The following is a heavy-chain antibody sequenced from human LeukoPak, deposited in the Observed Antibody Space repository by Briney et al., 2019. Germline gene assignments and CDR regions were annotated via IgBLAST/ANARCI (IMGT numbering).Heavy chain of an antibody. Sequence: PSETLSLTCTVSGGLISISTYYWGWIRQPPGKGLEWIGSIYYSGTTHYNPSLKSRVTIAVDTSKTQFSLKLSSVTAADTAVYYCARPWGRGAFDIWGQGTMVTVSS. V-gene: IGHV4-39*07. CDR1: GGLISISTYY. J-gene: IGHJ3*02. CDR2: IYYSGTT. CDR3: ARPWGRGAFDI. D-gene: IGHD3-16*01.